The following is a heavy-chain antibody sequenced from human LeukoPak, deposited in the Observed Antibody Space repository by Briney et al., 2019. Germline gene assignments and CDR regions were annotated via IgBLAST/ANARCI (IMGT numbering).Heavy chain of an antibody. V-gene: IGHV4-34*01. J-gene: IGHJ4*02. Sequence: SETLSLTCAVYGGSFSGYYWGWIRQPPGKGLEWIGEINHSGSTNYNPSLKSRVTISVDTSKNQFSLKLSSVTAADTAVYYCARVVVSETVVVPAASHYFDYWGQGTLVTVSS. CDR3: ARVVVSETVVVPAASHYFDY. CDR1: GGSFSGYY. D-gene: IGHD2-2*01. CDR2: INHSGST.